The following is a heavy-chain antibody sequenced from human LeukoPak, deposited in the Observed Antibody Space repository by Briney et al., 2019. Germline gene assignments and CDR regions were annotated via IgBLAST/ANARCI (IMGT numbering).Heavy chain of an antibody. D-gene: IGHD2-15*01. CDR2: STAYNGKT. Sequence: GASVKVSFKASGYTFINYGINWVRQAPGQGLEWMGWSTAYNGKTNYAQKFQGRVTLTTDTSTSTAYMDLRSLRSDDTAVYYCARCPTSGGTCYEFDLWGQGTLVTVSS. CDR3: ARCPTSGGTCYEFDL. J-gene: IGHJ4*02. CDR1: GYTFINYG. V-gene: IGHV1-18*01.